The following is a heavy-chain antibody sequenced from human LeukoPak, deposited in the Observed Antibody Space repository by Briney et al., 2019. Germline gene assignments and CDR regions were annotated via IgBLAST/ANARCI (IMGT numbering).Heavy chain of an antibody. CDR3: ARFDWLSSLVDP. V-gene: IGHV1-18*01. D-gene: IGHD3-9*01. Sequence: ASVKVSCKASGYTFTSYGISWVRQAPGQGLEWMGWISVYNGNTNYPQKLQGRVTMTTDTSTSTAYMELSRLRSDDTAVYYCARFDWLSSLVDPWGQGTLVTVSS. CDR1: GYTFTSYG. CDR2: ISVYNGNT. J-gene: IGHJ5*02.